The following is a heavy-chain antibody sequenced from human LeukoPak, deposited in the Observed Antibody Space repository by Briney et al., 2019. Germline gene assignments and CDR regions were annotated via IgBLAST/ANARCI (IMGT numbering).Heavy chain of an antibody. D-gene: IGHD6-6*01. J-gene: IGHJ5*02. Sequence: ASVKVSCKASGYTFTTYGISWVRLAPGQGLEWMGWISAYNGNTNYAQQFQGRVTMTTDTSMSTAYMELRSLRSDDTAVYYCARDLIAVRPGWFDPWGQGFLVTVSS. CDR3: ARDLIAVRPGWFDP. CDR2: ISAYNGNT. V-gene: IGHV1-18*01. CDR1: GYTFTTYG.